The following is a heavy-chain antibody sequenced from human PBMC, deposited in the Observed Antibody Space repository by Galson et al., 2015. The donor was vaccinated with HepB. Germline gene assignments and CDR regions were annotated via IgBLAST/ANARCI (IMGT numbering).Heavy chain of an antibody. J-gene: IGHJ3*02. D-gene: IGHD2-2*01. CDR3: ATESSTSWAAFDI. CDR1: GGSISDYF. V-gene: IGHV4-59*01. CDR2: INYSGKT. Sequence: TLSLTCAVSGGSISDYFWSWIRQPPGKGLEWIGYINYSGKTNYKPSLKSRVTMSVDTSTNQFSLRLSSVTAADTAVYYCATESSTSWAAFDIWGQGTMVTVSS.